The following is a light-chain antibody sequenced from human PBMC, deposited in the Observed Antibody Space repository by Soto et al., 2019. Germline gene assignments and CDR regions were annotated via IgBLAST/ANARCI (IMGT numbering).Light chain of an antibody. V-gene: IGLV2-14*02. Sequence: QSVLTQPASVSGSPEQSITISCTGTSNDVGRYNLVSWYQQHPGKAPKVMIYEATKRPSGVSNRFSGSKSGKTASLTIFGLQAEDEADYYCSSYTTSTTQVFGGGTKLTVL. CDR1: SNDVGRYNL. CDR2: EAT. J-gene: IGLJ2*01. CDR3: SSYTTSTTQV.